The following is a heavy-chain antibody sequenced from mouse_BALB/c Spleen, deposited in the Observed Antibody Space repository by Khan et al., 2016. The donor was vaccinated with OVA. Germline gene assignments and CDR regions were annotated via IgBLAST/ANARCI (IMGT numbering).Heavy chain of an antibody. J-gene: IGHJ3*01. D-gene: IGHD2-3*01. V-gene: IGHV1-7*01. CDR3: ARAGVYDGYYALFAY. Sequence: QVQLQQSGAELAKPGASVKMSCKASGYTFTSYWMHWVKQRPGQGLEWIGYINPITTYTEYNQKFKDKATLTADKSSSTAYMQLSSLTSEDSAVYYCARAGVYDGYYALFAYWGQGTLVTVSA. CDR1: GYTFTSYW. CDR2: INPITTYT.